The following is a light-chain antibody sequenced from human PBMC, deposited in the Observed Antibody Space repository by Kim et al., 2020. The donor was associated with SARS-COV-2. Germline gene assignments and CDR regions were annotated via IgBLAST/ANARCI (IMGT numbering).Light chain of an antibody. J-gene: IGLJ1*01. CDR3: SSYTGTTSLYV. V-gene: IGLV2-14*03. CDR1: SSDVGAYDY. CDR2: DVS. Sequence: QSALTQPASVSGSPGQTITISCTGTSSDVGAYDYVSWFKQLPGKAPQLVIYDVSFRPSGISDRFSGSKSGNTASLTITGLQTEDEADYFCSSYTGTTSLYVFGAGTKVTVL.